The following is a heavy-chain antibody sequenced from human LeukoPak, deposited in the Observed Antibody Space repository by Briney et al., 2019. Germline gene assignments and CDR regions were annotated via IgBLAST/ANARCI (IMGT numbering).Heavy chain of an antibody. CDR3: ARHENDFWSGRVYYFDY. D-gene: IGHD3-3*01. CDR1: GGSISSSSYY. V-gene: IGHV4-39*01. CDR2: IYYSGST. J-gene: IGHJ4*02. Sequence: PSETLSLTCTVSGGSISSSSYYWGWIRQPPGKGLEWIGSIYYSGSTYYNPSLKSRVTISVDTSKNQFSLKLSSVTAADTAVYYCARHENDFWSGRVYYFDYWGQGTLVTVSS.